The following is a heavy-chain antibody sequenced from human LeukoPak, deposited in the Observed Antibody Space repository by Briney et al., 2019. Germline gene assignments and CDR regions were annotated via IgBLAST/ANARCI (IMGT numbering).Heavy chain of an antibody. D-gene: IGHD6-19*01. J-gene: IGHJ4*02. V-gene: IGHV3-53*01. Sequence: GGSLRLSCAASGFTVSSNYMSWVRQAPGKGLEWVSVIYSGGSTYYADSVKGRFTISRDNSKNTLYLQMNSLRAEDTAVYYCARDPVRSGWLYYFDYWGQGTLVTVSS. CDR1: GFTVSSNY. CDR2: IYSGGST. CDR3: ARDPVRSGWLYYFDY.